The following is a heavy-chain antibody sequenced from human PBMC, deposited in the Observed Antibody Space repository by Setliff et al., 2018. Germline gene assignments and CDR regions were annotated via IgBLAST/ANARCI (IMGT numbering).Heavy chain of an antibody. CDR2: IFPTGTT. J-gene: IGHJ5*02. Sequence: SETLSLTCTVSGDSITSGSVYWSWIRQPAGKGLEWIGRIFPTGTTNYNPDLKSQVTMSVDTSKKRFSLMLRSVTAADTAIYYCARYNSSAACFDLWGPGTLVTV. V-gene: IGHV4-61*02. CDR1: GDSITSGSVY. D-gene: IGHD1-20*01. CDR3: ARYNSSAACFDL.